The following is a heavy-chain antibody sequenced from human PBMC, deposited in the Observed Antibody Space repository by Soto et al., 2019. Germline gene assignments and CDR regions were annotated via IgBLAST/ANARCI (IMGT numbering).Heavy chain of an antibody. Sequence: SVKVSCKASGGTFSNFVISWVRQAPGQGLEWMGGNIPIFGTANYAQKFQGRVTIIADESTGTTYMELTSLRSEDTAVYYCARGQPLVSLGMDVWGQGTTVTVSS. CDR3: ARGQPLVSLGMDV. D-gene: IGHD1-1*01. J-gene: IGHJ6*02. V-gene: IGHV1-69*13. CDR2: NIPIFGTA. CDR1: GGTFSNFV.